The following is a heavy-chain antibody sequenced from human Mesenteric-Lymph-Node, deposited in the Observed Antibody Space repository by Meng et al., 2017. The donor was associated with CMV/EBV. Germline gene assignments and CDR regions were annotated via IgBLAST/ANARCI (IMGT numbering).Heavy chain of an antibody. D-gene: IGHD1-26*01. V-gene: IGHV1-8*01. CDR3: ARDPRGGSYSYFDY. Sequence: KAVGHTLTKYEINGVRKATGQGLEWMGWMNPKSGNTGYEQKFQGRLTLTKNTSISTSYMELSSLRSEDTAVYYCARDPRGGSYSYFDYWGQGALVTVSS. CDR2: MNPKSGNT. CDR1: GHTLTKYE. J-gene: IGHJ4*02.